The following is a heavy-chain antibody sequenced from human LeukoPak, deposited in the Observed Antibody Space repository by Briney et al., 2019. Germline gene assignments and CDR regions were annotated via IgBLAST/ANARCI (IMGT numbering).Heavy chain of an antibody. CDR1: GGSISSSNW. V-gene: IGHV4-4*02. J-gene: IGHJ2*01. D-gene: IGHD3-3*01. CDR2: IYHSGST. Sequence: PSETLSLTCAVSGGSISSSNWWSWVRQPPGKGLEWIGEIYHSGSTNYNPSLKSRVTISVDKSKNQFSLKLSSVTATDTAVYYCARQVLRFLEWRSPGYFDLWGRGTLVTVSS. CDR3: ARQVLRFLEWRSPGYFDL.